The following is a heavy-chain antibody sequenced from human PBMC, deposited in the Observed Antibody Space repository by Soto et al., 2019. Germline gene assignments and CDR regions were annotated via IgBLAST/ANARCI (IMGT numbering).Heavy chain of an antibody. J-gene: IGHJ6*02. CDR1: GFTFSDSY. Sequence: GGSLRLSCSASGFTFSDSYMSWIRQAPGKGLEWISYITFSGNTVYYADSLKGRFTISRDNAKNSLYLQMNRLRAEDTAVYYCARVSWREKYGMDVWGQGTTVTSP. CDR3: ARVSWREKYGMDV. CDR2: ITFSGNTV. V-gene: IGHV3-11*01.